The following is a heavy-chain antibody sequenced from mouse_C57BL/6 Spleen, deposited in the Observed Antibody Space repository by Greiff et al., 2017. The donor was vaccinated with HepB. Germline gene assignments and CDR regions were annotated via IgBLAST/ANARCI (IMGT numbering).Heavy chain of an antibody. V-gene: IGHV1-80*01. CDR3: ARPLYYGSSLFAY. CDR2: IYPGDGDT. D-gene: IGHD1-1*01. Sequence: VQLQQSGAELVKPGASVKISCKASGYAFSSYWMNWVKQRPGKGLEWIGQIYPGDGDTNYNGKFKGKATLTADKSSSTAYMQLSSLTSEDSAVYFCARPLYYGSSLFAYWGQGTLVTVSA. CDR1: GYAFSSYW. J-gene: IGHJ3*01.